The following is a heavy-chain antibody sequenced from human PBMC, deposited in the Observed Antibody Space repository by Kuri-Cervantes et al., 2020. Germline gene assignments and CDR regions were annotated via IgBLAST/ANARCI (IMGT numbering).Heavy chain of an antibody. V-gene: IGHV1-69*06. D-gene: IGHD6-13*01. CDR3: AKEKQLAFHS. J-gene: IGHJ4*02. CDR2: FVPMFGTV. CDR1: GGIFRSYA. Sequence: SVKVSCKASGGIFRSYAINWVRQAPGQGPEWLGGFVPMFGTVKYAQNFQGRATITVDTSTNTAYMELTGLRYEDTAIYYCAKEKQLAFHSWGQGSLVTVSS.